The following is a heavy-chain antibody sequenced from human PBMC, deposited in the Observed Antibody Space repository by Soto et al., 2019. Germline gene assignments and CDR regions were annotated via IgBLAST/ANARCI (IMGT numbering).Heavy chain of an antibody. CDR2: ISGSGGST. D-gene: IGHD2-2*01. Sequence: EVQLLESGGGLVQPGGSLRLSCAASGFTFSSYAMSWVRQAPGKGLEWVSAISGSGGSTYYADSVKGRFTISRDNSKNTLYLQMNSLRAEDTAVYYCAKAAGDTVVVPAAMDVWGKGTTVTVSS. V-gene: IGHV3-23*01. CDR3: AKAAGDTVVVPAAMDV. J-gene: IGHJ6*03. CDR1: GFTFSSYA.